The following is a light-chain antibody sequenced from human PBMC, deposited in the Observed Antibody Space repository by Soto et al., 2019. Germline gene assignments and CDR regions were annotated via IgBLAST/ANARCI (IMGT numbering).Light chain of an antibody. V-gene: IGKV1-27*01. CDR2: AAS. Sequence: DIQMTQSPTSLSASVGDRVTITCRASQGIRNYVAWYQQIPGKAPKLLIYAASTLQSGVPSRFSGSGSGTDLTLTINGLQPVDVATYSCQKYRSVPVFGPGTKVEIK. CDR3: QKYRSVPV. CDR1: QGIRNY. J-gene: IGKJ3*01.